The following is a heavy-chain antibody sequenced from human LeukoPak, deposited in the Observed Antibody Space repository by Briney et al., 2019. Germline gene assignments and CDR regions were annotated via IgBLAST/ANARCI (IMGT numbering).Heavy chain of an antibody. CDR3: ARTFVSGDGYKVGYFDY. CDR2: IYPSGNI. D-gene: IGHD5-24*01. CDR1: GFTFSSYE. V-gene: IGHV3-53*01. Sequence: PGGSLRLSCAASGFTFSSYEMNWVRQAPGKGLEWVSLIYPSGNIYYTDSVKGRFTISRDNSKNTVYLQMNTLRAEDTALYYCARTFVSGDGYKVGYFDYWGQGTPVTVSS. J-gene: IGHJ4*02.